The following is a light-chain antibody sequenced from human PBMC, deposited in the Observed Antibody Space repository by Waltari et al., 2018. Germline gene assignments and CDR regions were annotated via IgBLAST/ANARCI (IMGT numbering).Light chain of an antibody. CDR1: SGYIVSTY. CDR2: EDN. Sequence: NFMLTQPHSVSESPGKTVTISCTGSSGYIVSTYVQWYQQRPGRAPTVVIFEDNHRPSGVPDRFSGSIDSSSNSASLTISGLETEDEADYYCQSFDSSNIVFGGGTKLTVL. CDR3: QSFDSSNIV. J-gene: IGLJ2*01. V-gene: IGLV6-57*02.